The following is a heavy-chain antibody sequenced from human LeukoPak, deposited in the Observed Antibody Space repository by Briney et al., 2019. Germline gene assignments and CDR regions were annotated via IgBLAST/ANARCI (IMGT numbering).Heavy chain of an antibody. CDR1: GYTFTGYY. CDR3: ARIRYCSGGSCYYFGY. D-gene: IGHD2-15*01. CDR2: INPNSGGT. Sequence: ASVKVSCKASGYTFTGYYMHWVRQAPGQGLEWMGWINPNSGGTNYAQKFQGRVTMTRDTSISTAYMELSRLRSDDTAVYYCARIRYCSGGSCYYFGYRGQGTLVTVSS. V-gene: IGHV1-2*02. J-gene: IGHJ4*02.